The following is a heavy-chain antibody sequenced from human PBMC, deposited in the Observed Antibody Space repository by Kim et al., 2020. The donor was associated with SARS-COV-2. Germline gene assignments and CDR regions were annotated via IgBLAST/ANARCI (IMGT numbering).Heavy chain of an antibody. J-gene: IGHJ4*02. CDR3: AFMVRGASYRDY. Sequence: GGSLRLSCAASGFTFDDYAMHWVRQAPGKGLEWVSLISGDGGSTYYADSVKGRFTISRDNSKNSLYLQMNSLRTEDTALYYCAFMVRGASYRDYWGQGTLVTVSS. V-gene: IGHV3-43*02. CDR2: ISGDGGST. CDR1: GFTFDDYA. D-gene: IGHD3-10*01.